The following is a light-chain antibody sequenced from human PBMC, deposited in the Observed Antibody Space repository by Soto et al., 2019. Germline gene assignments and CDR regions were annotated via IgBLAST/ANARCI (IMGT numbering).Light chain of an antibody. J-gene: IGKJ1*01. V-gene: IGKV1-39*01. CDR3: QQSYSSQT. CDR1: QSINSY. CDR2: AAS. Sequence: DIQMTQSPSSLSASVGGRVTITCRASQSINSYLNWYQQKPGEAPKLLIYAASNLQSGVPSRFSGSGSGTVFTLTITSLQPEDFATYYCQQSYSSQTFGQGTKVEIK.